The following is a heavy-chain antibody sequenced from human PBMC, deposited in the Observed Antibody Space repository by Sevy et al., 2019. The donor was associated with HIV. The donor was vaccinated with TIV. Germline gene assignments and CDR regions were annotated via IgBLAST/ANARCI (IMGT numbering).Heavy chain of an antibody. CDR3: ARSYCSGGRCYSLAY. D-gene: IGHD2-15*01. J-gene: IGHJ4*02. Sequence: ASVKVSCKASGYTFTTYRITWVRQAPGQGLEWMGWVSPNNGDTDYAQKFQGRVTMITDTSTSTAFMELRSLRSDDTTLYYCARSYCSGGRCYSLAYWGQGTLVTVSS. V-gene: IGHV1-18*01. CDR2: VSPNNGDT. CDR1: GYTFTTYR.